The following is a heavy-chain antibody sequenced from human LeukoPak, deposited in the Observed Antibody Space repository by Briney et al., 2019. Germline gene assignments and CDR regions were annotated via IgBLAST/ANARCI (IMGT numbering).Heavy chain of an antibody. V-gene: IGHV4-39*07. Sequence: PSETLSLTCTVSGGSISSSNYYWGWIRQPPGKGLEWIGSIYYSGPTYYNPSLKSRVTISVDTSKNQFSLKLSSVAAADTAVYYCARGSQPEGYWGQGTLVTVSS. CDR2: IYYSGPT. J-gene: IGHJ4*02. D-gene: IGHD1-14*01. CDR1: GGSISSSNYY. CDR3: ARGSQPEGY.